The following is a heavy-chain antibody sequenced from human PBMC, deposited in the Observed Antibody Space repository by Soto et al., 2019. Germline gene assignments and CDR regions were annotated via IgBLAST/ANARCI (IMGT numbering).Heavy chain of an antibody. D-gene: IGHD6-19*01. V-gene: IGHV1-58*01. CDR1: GFTFTSSA. CDR2: IVVGSGNT. J-gene: IGHJ6*02. CDR3: AAEPIAVASGNYYYGMDV. Sequence: SVKVSFKASGFTFTSSAVQWVRQARGQRLEWIGWIVVGSGNTNYAQKFQERVTITRDMSTSTAYMELSSLRSEDTAVYYCAAEPIAVASGNYYYGMDVWGQGTTVTVSS.